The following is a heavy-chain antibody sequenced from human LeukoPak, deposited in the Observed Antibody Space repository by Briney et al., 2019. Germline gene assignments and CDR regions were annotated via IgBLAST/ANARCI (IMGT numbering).Heavy chain of an antibody. CDR2: ISSSGSTI. Sequence: PGGSLRLSCAASGFTFSSYEMNWVRQAPGKGLEWVSYISSSGSTIYYADSVKGRFTISRDNAKNSLYLQMNSLRAEDTAVYYCAREDMGYCSGDSCYRAWFDPWGQGTLVTVSS. CDR3: AREDMGYCSGDSCYRAWFDP. CDR1: GFTFSSYE. J-gene: IGHJ5*02. D-gene: IGHD2-15*01. V-gene: IGHV3-48*03.